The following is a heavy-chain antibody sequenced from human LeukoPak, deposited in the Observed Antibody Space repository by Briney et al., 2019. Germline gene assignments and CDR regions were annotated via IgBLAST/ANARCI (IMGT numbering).Heavy chain of an antibody. CDR1: GYTFTSYY. Sequence: ASVNVSCKASGYTFTSYYMHWVRQAPGRGLEWMGIINPSGGSTSYAQKFQGRVTMTRDTSTSTVYMELSSLRSEDTAVYYCAAIAAAGVDYWGQGTLVTVSS. J-gene: IGHJ4*02. CDR3: AAIAAAGVDY. V-gene: IGHV1-46*01. D-gene: IGHD6-13*01. CDR2: INPSGGST.